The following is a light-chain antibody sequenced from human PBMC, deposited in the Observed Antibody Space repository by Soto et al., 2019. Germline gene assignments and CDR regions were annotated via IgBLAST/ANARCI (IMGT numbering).Light chain of an antibody. CDR2: GAS. CDR1: QSVSSTY. Sequence: ETVLTQSPGTLSLSPGERAILSCRASQSVSSTYLAWYQQKPGQAPRLLIYGASSRATGIPDRFSGSGSGTDFTLTISRLEPEDFAVYYCQQFNTSPWTFGQGTKVEIK. CDR3: QQFNTSPWT. J-gene: IGKJ1*01. V-gene: IGKV3-20*01.